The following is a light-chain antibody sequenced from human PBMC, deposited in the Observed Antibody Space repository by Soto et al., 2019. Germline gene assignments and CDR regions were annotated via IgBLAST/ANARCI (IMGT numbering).Light chain of an antibody. CDR3: QQYNKWPRT. V-gene: IGKV3-15*01. CDR1: QSVSSY. CDR2: GAS. Sequence: EIVLTQSPATLSLSPGERATLSCSASQSVSSYLAWYQQKPGQTPRLLIYGASTRATGIPDRFSGSGSGTEFTLTISSLQSEDFAVDYYQQYNKWPRTFGQETKG. J-gene: IGKJ1*01.